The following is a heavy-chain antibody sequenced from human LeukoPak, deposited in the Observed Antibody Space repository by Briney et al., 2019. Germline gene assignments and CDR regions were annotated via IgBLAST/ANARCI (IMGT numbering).Heavy chain of an antibody. J-gene: IGHJ4*02. Sequence: SETLSLTRTVSGGSISSNSYYWGWIRQSPGKGLEWIANIYYTGSTYYNPSLKSRITISVDTSKSQFSLELSSVTAADTAIYYCARVSDSRAVGPFDYWGQGILVTVSS. CDR1: GGSISSNSYY. CDR2: IYYTGST. D-gene: IGHD3-10*01. CDR3: ARVSDSRAVGPFDY. V-gene: IGHV4-39*07.